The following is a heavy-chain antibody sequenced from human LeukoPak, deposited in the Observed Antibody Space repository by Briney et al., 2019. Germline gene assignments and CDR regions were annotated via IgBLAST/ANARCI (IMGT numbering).Heavy chain of an antibody. V-gene: IGHV3-15*01. J-gene: IGHJ4*02. D-gene: IGHD3-16*01. CDR2: IKGKTDGEAT. CDR3: LPSWGK. CDR1: GFAFSAAW. Sequence: SPGGSLRLSCATSGFAFSAAWMTWVRRAPGKGLEWVGRIKGKTDGEATDYATPVKGRFIISRDDSQNTLYLQMNSLRTEDTAVHYCLPSWGKWGQGTLVTVFS.